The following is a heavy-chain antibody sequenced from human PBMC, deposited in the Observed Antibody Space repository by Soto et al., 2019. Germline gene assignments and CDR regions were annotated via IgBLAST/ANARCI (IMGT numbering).Heavy chain of an antibody. CDR1: GYPVTAYY. CDR2: INPATGAE. CDR3: ARGGGVGVAGSAAFDM. V-gene: IGHV1-2*02. Sequence: QLHLVQSGAVVKKPGASVTVSCSASGYPVTAYYMHWVRQAPGRGLEWMGGINPATGAEKYTQTFQGRVPRTRDTSTSTVFMELSGLTSEDPAVFYCARGGGVGVAGSAAFDMWGQGTLVTVSS. D-gene: IGHD3-3*01. J-gene: IGHJ3*02.